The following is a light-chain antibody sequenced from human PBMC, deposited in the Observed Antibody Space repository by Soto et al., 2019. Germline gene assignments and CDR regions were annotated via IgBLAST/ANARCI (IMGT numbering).Light chain of an antibody. V-gene: IGKV3-15*01. CDR3: QQYNYWPRT. J-gene: IGKJ1*01. CDR2: GAS. CDR1: QSINNN. Sequence: DIVMTQSPATLSVSPGERATLSCRASQSINNNLAWYQQRPGQAPRLLMNGASTRATGIPARFSGSGSGTDFTLAISSLQSEDFAVYYCQQYNYWPRTFGQGTKVEIK.